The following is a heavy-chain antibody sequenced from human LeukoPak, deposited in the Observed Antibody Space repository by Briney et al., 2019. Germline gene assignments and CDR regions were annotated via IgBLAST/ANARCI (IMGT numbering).Heavy chain of an antibody. Sequence: GGSLRLSCAASGFTFSSYAMSWVRQAPGKGLEWVSAISGSGGSTYYADSVKGRFTIPRDNSKNTLYLQLNSVKAEDTAVYYCAKAGWYYLWGQGTLVTVSS. CDR1: GFTFSSYA. CDR2: ISGSGGST. J-gene: IGHJ4*02. V-gene: IGHV3-23*01. CDR3: AKAGWYYL. D-gene: IGHD4/OR15-4a*01.